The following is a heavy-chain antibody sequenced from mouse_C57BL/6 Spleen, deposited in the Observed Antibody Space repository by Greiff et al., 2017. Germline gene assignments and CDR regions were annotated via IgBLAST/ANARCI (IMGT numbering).Heavy chain of an antibody. CDR3: ASPYGSSPAWFAY. CDR1: GFNIKNTY. V-gene: IGHV14-3*01. Sequence: EVQLQQSVAELVRPGASVKLSCTASGFNIKNTYMPWVQQRPDQGLEWIGRIDPANGNIKYAPNFPGTATITTDPSSNTAYLQLSSLTSEDTAIYYCASPYGSSPAWFAYWGQGTLVTVSA. CDR2: IDPANGNI. D-gene: IGHD1-1*01. J-gene: IGHJ3*01.